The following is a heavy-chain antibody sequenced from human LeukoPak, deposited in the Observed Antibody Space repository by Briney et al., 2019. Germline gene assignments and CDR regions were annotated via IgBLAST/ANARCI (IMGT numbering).Heavy chain of an antibody. CDR2: MYYGETT. Sequence: PSETLSLTCTVSGGPISSRNYYWGWIRQPPGKGLEWIGSMYYGETTYCNPSLKSRVTISADTSKNQFSLKLSSVTAADTAVYYCVSQRRYSSGRRYIDYWGQGTLVPVSS. CDR3: VSQRRYSSGRRYIDY. V-gene: IGHV4-39*01. J-gene: IGHJ4*02. CDR1: GGPISSRNYY. D-gene: IGHD6-19*01.